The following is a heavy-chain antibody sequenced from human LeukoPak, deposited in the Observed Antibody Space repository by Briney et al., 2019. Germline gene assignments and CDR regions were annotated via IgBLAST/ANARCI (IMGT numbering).Heavy chain of an antibody. D-gene: IGHD3-10*01. V-gene: IGHV3-30-3*01. Sequence: PGGSLRLSCAASGFTFSSFAMHWVRQAPGKGLGWVSVISYDGSNKYYADSVKGRFTISRDNSKNTLYLQMNSLRAEDTAVYYCARERGRGGPAVYYFDYWGQGTLVTVSS. CDR1: GFTFSSFA. CDR2: ISYDGSNK. J-gene: IGHJ4*02. CDR3: ARERGRGGPAVYYFDY.